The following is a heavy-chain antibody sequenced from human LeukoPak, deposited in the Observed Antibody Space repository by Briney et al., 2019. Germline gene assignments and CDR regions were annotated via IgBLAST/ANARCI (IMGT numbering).Heavy chain of an antibody. CDR1: GLTFSSYA. CDR2: IRGSGGST. D-gene: IGHD7-27*01. V-gene: IGHV3-23*01. Sequence: PGGSLRLSCAAPGLTFSSYAMSWVRQAPGKGLEWVSAIRGSGGSTYYADSVKGRFTISRDNSKNTLYLQMNSLRAEDTAVYYCAKDSRNWGYYSYWGQGTLVTVSS. J-gene: IGHJ4*02. CDR3: AKDSRNWGYYSY.